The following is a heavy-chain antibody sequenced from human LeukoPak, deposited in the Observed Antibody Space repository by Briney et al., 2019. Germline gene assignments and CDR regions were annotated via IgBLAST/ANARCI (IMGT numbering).Heavy chain of an antibody. CDR2: INPNSGGT. CDR1: GYTFTGYY. V-gene: IGHV1-2*02. CDR3: ARDRLFLEWLASDAFDI. J-gene: IGHJ3*02. D-gene: IGHD3-3*01. Sequence: ASVKVSCKASGYTFTGYYMHWVRQAPGQGLEWMGWINPNSGGTNYAQKFQGRVTMTRDTSISTAYMELSRLRSDDTAVYYCARDRLFLEWLASDAFDIWGQGQWSPSLQ.